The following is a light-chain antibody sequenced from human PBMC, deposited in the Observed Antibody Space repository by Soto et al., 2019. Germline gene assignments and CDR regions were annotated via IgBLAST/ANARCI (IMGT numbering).Light chain of an antibody. CDR1: SSDVGGYNY. CDR2: DVS. Sequence: QSALTQPASVSGSPGQSITISCTATSSDVGGYNYVSWYQQHPGKAPKLMIYDVSNRPSGVSIRVSGSKSGNTASLTISGPQAEDEADYYCSSYTSSSTPVVFGGGTKLTVL. CDR3: SSYTSSSTPVV. V-gene: IGLV2-14*01. J-gene: IGLJ2*01.